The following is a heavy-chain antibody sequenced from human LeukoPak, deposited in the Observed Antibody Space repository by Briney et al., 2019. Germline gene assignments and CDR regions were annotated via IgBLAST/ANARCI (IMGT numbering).Heavy chain of an antibody. Sequence: PGGSLRLSCAASGFIFTSYAMSWVRQAPGKGLEWVSGIGGGGDTTYYADSVKGRFTISRDNSKNTLYLQMNSLRAEDTAVYYCAKDPGYCSGGSCFYFDYWGQGTLVTVSS. CDR1: GFIFTSYA. J-gene: IGHJ4*02. CDR2: IGGGGDTT. CDR3: AKDPGYCSGGSCFYFDY. D-gene: IGHD2-15*01. V-gene: IGHV3-23*01.